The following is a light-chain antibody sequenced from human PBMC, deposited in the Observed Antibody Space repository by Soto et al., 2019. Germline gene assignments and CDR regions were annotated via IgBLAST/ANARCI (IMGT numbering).Light chain of an antibody. CDR3: QQSYNTPLT. CDR2: AAS. Sequence: EIHMTQSPSSLSASVGDRVTITCRASQSISSYLNWYQQKPGKAPKFLIYAASSLQSGVPSRFSGSGSGTDFTLTISSLQPEDFATYYCQQSYNTPLTFGPGTKVDI. V-gene: IGKV1-39*01. CDR1: QSISSY. J-gene: IGKJ3*01.